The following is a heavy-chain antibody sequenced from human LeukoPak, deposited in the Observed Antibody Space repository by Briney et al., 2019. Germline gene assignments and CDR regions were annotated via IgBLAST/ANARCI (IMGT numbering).Heavy chain of an antibody. CDR1: GGSVNSYY. CDR2: ISYSGST. Sequence: SETLSLTCTVSGGSVNSYYWSWIRQPPGRELEWIGYISYSGSTNHNPSLKGRVTTSLDTSKNQFSLKLTSVTAADTAVYYCARPVGSGFHRWHFDLWGRGALVTVSS. CDR3: ARPVGSGFHRWHFDL. D-gene: IGHD1-26*01. V-gene: IGHV4-59*02. J-gene: IGHJ2*01.